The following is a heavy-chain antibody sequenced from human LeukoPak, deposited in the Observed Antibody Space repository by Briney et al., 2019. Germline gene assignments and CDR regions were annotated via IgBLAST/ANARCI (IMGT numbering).Heavy chain of an antibody. J-gene: IGHJ5*01. CDR1: GFTFSNYA. CDR3: AKDLVFCDGGSCYPNWFDS. CDR2: ISGGVGST. V-gene: IGHV3-23*01. D-gene: IGHD2-15*01. Sequence: PGGSLRLSCAASGFTFSNYAMSWVRQAPGKGLEWVSAISGGVGSTYYADSVNGRFTLSRDDSENTLSLLMNSLRAEDTALYYCAKDLVFCDGGSCYPNWFDSWGQGTLVTVSS.